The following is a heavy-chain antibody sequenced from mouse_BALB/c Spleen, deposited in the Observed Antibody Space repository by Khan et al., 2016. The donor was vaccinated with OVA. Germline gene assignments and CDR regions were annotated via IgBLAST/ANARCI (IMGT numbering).Heavy chain of an antibody. D-gene: IGHD3-1*01. Sequence: QIQLVQSGPELKKPGETVKLSCKASGYTFTNNGMNWVKQAPGKGLKWMGWINTYTGEPTYAYDFKGRFAFSLETSASTAYLQINNLKNEDTATYYCARVGYSGTMDYWGQGTSVTVSS. CDR1: GYTFTNNG. CDR3: ARVGYSGTMDY. V-gene: IGHV9-3-1*01. CDR2: INTYTGEP. J-gene: IGHJ4*01.